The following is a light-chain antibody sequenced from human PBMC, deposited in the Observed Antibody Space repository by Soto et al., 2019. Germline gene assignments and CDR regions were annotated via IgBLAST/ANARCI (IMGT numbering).Light chain of an antibody. J-gene: IGLJ2*01. V-gene: IGLV2-14*01. CDR2: EVR. CDR1: MRDVGAYNL. CDR3: SSYTSKRSLR. Sequence: QSALTQPASVSGSPGQSITLSCAGTMRDVGAYNLVYWYQQHPGRDPQLIIYEVRNRPSGISFRFSGAKAGNTASLTISGLQAEDEADYYCSSYTSKRSLRFGGGTQLTVL.